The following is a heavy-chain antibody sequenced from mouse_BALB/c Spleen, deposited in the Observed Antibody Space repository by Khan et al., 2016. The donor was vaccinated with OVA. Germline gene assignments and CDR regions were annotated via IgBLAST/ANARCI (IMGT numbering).Heavy chain of an antibody. Sequence: QVQLQQPGAELVKPGASVKLSCKASGYTFTSYYMYWVKQRPGQGLEWIGGINPSNGGTNFNEKFKSKVTLTVDKSSSTAYMQLSSLTSEDSAVYYGTRGGAWVTVSSWFAYWGQGTLVTVSA. J-gene: IGHJ3*01. V-gene: IGHV1S81*02. D-gene: IGHD2-13*01. CDR3: TRGGAWVTVSSWFAY. CDR2: INPSNGGT. CDR1: GYTFTSYY.